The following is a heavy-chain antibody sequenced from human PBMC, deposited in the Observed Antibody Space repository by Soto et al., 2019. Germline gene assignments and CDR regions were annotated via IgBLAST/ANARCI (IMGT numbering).Heavy chain of an antibody. Sequence: QVQLVQSGVEVKKPGASVKVSCKASGYTFTSYGISWVRQAPGQGLEWMGWISGYNGNTTYVQKLQGRVTMTTDTTTSTAYMELRSLRSDDTAVYYCARGSRYCSSTSCYNLDYGGQGTLVTVSA. CDR2: ISGYNGNT. CDR1: GYTFTSYG. J-gene: IGHJ4*02. V-gene: IGHV1-18*01. D-gene: IGHD2-2*01. CDR3: ARGSRYCSSTSCYNLDY.